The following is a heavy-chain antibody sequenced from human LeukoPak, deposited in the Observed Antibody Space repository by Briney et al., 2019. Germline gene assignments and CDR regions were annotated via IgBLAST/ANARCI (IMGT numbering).Heavy chain of an antibody. CDR2: VYYGRSP. CDR1: GDSISRSTYY. J-gene: IGHJ4*02. D-gene: IGHD6-25*01. Sequence: SETLSLTCIVSGDSISRSTYYWAWIRQLPGKGLEWIGSVYYGRSPYFNPSLESRATISVDASKNHFSLKMSSVTAADTAVYYCARSSGTGTFSYWGQGTLVTVSS. V-gene: IGHV4-39*02. CDR3: ARSSGTGTFSY.